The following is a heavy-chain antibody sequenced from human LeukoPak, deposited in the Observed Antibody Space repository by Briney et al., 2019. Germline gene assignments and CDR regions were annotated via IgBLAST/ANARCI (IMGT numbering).Heavy chain of an antibody. CDR3: ARDRISTGYYAPLDN. D-gene: IGHD3-9*01. Sequence: SGGSLRLSCAASGFTFSSYTMNWVRQAPGKGLEWVSSISSSSRYKYYADSVKGRFTISRDNAKNSLDLQMNSLRAEDTAVYYCARDRISTGYYAPLDNWGQGTLVTVSS. J-gene: IGHJ4*02. CDR2: ISSSSRYK. CDR1: GFTFSSYT. V-gene: IGHV3-21*01.